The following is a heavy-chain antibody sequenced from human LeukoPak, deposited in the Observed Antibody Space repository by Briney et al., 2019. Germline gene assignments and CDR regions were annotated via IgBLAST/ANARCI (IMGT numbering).Heavy chain of an antibody. CDR2: INPNSGGT. J-gene: IGHJ4*02. D-gene: IGHD1-26*01. Sequence: GASVKVSCKASGYTFTGYYMHWVRQAPGQGLEWMGWINPNSGGTNYAQKFQGRVTMTRDTSISTAYMELSRLRSDDTAVYYCARQRFIVGATNFDYWGQGTLVTVSS. CDR3: ARQRFIVGATNFDY. CDR1: GYTFTGYY. V-gene: IGHV1-2*02.